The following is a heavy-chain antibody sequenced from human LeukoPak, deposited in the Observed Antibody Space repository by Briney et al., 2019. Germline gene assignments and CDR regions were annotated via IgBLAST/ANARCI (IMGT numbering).Heavy chain of an antibody. CDR3: ASLSGGSFDFDY. D-gene: IGHD2-15*01. CDR1: GVTFSSYA. Sequence: ASVKVSCKASGVTFSSYAISWVRQAPGQGLEWMGGIIPIFGTANYAQKFQGRVTITADKSTSTAYMELSSLRSEDTAVYYCASLSGGSFDFDYWGQGTLVTVSS. V-gene: IGHV1-69*06. CDR2: IIPIFGTA. J-gene: IGHJ4*02.